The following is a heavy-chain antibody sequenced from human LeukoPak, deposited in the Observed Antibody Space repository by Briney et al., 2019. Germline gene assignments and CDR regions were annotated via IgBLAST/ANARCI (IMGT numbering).Heavy chain of an antibody. V-gene: IGHV3-30*18. CDR3: AKDPGIAAAGKESWFDP. D-gene: IGHD6-13*01. J-gene: IGHJ5*02. CDR2: IPYDGSNK. CDR1: GFSFSSYG. Sequence: GKSLRLSCAASGFSFSSYGMHWVRQAPGKGLEWVAVIPYDGSNKYYADSVKGRFTISRDNSKNTLYLQINSLRAEDTAVYYCAKDPGIAAAGKESWFDPWGQGTLVTVSS.